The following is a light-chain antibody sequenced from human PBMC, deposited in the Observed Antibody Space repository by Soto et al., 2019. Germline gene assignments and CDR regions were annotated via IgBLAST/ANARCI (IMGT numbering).Light chain of an antibody. V-gene: IGLV2-14*01. Sequence: QPASVSGSPGQSITISCTGTSSDVGGYNYVSWYQQHPGKAPKLMIYDVSYRPSGVSNRFSGSKSGNTASLTISGLQAEDEADYYCTSYTSSSTLEVFGGGTKVTVL. CDR3: TSYTSSSTLEV. CDR1: SSDVGGYNY. J-gene: IGLJ2*01. CDR2: DVS.